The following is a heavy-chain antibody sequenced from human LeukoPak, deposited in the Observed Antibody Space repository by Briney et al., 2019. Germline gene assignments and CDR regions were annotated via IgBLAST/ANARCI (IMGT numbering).Heavy chain of an antibody. CDR1: GGSISSYY. CDR3: ARGSISGSGSYSAFDY. CDR2: IYYSGST. J-gene: IGHJ4*02. D-gene: IGHD3-10*01. V-gene: IGHV4-39*07. Sequence: SETLSLTYTVTGGSISSYYWGWIREPPGKGLEWIGSIYYSGSTYYNPSLKSRVTISVDTSKNQFSLKLSSVTAADTAVYYCARGSISGSGSYSAFDYWGQGTLVTVSS.